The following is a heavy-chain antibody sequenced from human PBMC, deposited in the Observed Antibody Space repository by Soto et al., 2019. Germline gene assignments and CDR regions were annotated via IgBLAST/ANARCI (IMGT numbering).Heavy chain of an antibody. CDR3: ANQPPLYYYDSSGYYYLFVN. CDR2: ISGSGGST. J-gene: IGHJ4*02. D-gene: IGHD3-22*01. CDR1: GFTFSSYA. Sequence: GGSLRLSCAASGFTFSSYAMSWVRQAPGKGLEWVSAISGSGGSTYYADSVKGRFTISRDNSKNTLYLQMNSLRAEDTAVYYCANQPPLYYYDSSGYYYLFVNWGQGTLVTVSS. V-gene: IGHV3-23*01.